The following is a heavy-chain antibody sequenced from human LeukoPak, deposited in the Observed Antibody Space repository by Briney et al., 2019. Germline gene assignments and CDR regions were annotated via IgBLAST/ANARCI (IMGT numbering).Heavy chain of an antibody. D-gene: IGHD1-14*01. CDR3: ATKVPNEPAFDY. CDR2: ISSSSYI. Sequence: GGSLRLSCAASGFTFSSYSMNWVRQAPGKGLEWVSSISSSSYIYYADSVKGRFTISRDNAKNSLYLQMNSLRGEDTAVYYCATKVPNEPAFDYWGQGTLVTVSS. J-gene: IGHJ4*02. V-gene: IGHV3-21*01. CDR1: GFTFSSYS.